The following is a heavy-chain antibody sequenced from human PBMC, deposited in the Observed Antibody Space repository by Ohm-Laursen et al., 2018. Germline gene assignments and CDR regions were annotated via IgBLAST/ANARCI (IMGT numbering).Heavy chain of an antibody. V-gene: IGHV1-2*02. CDR3: ARGYYDSRGSAFEI. D-gene: IGHD3-22*01. Sequence: SVKVSCKASGYIFIGYYIHWVRQAPGQGLEWMGWINPKSGGTKYAQKFQDRVTMTRVTSISTAYMELSSLRSEDTAVYYCARGYYDSRGSAFEIWGQGTMVTVSS. J-gene: IGHJ3*02. CDR2: INPKSGGT. CDR1: GYIFIGYY.